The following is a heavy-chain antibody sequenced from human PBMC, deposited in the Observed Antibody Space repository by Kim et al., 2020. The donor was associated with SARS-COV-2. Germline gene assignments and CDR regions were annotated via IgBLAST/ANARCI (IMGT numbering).Heavy chain of an antibody. CDR1: GGSISSYY. CDR2: IYYSGST. Sequence: SETLSLTCTVSGGSISSYYWSWIRQPPGKGLEWIGYIYYSGSTNYNPSLKSRVTISVDTSKNQFSLKLSSVTAADTAVYYCARDSRGEWELPMGSAFDIWGQGTMVTVSS. V-gene: IGHV4-59*01. D-gene: IGHD1-26*01. CDR3: ARDSRGEWELPMGSAFDI. J-gene: IGHJ3*02.